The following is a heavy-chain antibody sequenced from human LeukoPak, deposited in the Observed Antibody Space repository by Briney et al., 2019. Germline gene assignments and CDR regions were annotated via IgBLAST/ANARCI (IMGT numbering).Heavy chain of an antibody. J-gene: IGHJ4*02. CDR2: ISGSGGST. Sequence: PGGSLRLSCAASGFTFSSYGMSWVRQAPGKGLERVSAISGSGGSTYYADSVKGRFTISRDNSKNTLYLQMNSLRAEDTAVYYCARDRGEYYYDSSGYADYWGQGTLVTVSS. CDR3: ARDRGEYYYDSSGYADY. D-gene: IGHD3-22*01. CDR1: GFTFSSYG. V-gene: IGHV3-23*01.